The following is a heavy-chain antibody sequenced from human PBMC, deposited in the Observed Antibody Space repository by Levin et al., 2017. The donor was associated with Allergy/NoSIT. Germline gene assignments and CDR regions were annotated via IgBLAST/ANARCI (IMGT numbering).Heavy chain of an antibody. CDR1: GGSVSSSSYY. CDR2: ISYSGST. D-gene: IGHD3-22*01. V-gene: IGHV4-61*01. J-gene: IGHJ4*02. CDR3: ARSHDSTGYFN. Sequence: ASETQSLTCTVSGGSVSSSSYYWSWIRQPPGKGLDWIGYISYSGSTNYNPSLKSRVTISVDTSKNQFSLKLSSVTAADTAVYYCARSHDSTGYFNWGQGTLVTVSS.